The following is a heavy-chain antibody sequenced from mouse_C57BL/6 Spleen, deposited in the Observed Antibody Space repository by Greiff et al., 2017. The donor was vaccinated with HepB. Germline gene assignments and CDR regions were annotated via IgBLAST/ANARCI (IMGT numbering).Heavy chain of an antibody. CDR3: AREGFDGPYAMDY. D-gene: IGHD2-3*01. V-gene: IGHV1-18*01. Sequence: VQLQQSGPELVKPGASVKIPCKASGYTFTDYNMDWVKQSHGKSLEWIGDINPNNGGTIYNQKFKGKATFTVDKSSSKAYMELRSLTSEDTAVYYCAREGFDGPYAMDYWGQGTSVTVSS. CDR2: INPNNGGT. J-gene: IGHJ4*01. CDR1: GYTFTDYN.